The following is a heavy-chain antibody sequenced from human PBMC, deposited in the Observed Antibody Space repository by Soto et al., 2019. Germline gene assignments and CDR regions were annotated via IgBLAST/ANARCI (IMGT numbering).Heavy chain of an antibody. J-gene: IGHJ4*01. V-gene: IGHV6-1*01. CDR3: ARGEQYSGRIFDY. CDR2: TYYRSKWYY. D-gene: IGHD1-26*01. CDR1: GGSVSSNSAG. Sequence: SQTLSLTCAITGGSVSSNSAGWSWVRQSPSRGLEWLGRTYYRSKWYYEYAVSVRGRITINPDTSKNQYSLQLNSVTPEDTAVYFCARGEQYSGRIFDYWGQGXLVTVSS.